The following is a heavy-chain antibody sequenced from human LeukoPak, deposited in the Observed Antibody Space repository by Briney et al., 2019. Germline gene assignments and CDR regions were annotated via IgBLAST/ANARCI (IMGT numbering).Heavy chain of an antibody. CDR3: ARVGIPYSSGWYAVY. V-gene: IGHV1-2*02. CDR1: GYTFTGYY. J-gene: IGHJ4*02. D-gene: IGHD6-19*01. Sequence: GASVTVSCKASGYTFTGYYMHWVRQAPGQGLEWMGWINPNSGGTNYAQKFQGRVTMTRDTSISTAYMELSRLRSDDTAVYYCARVGIPYSSGWYAVYWGQGTLVTVSS. CDR2: INPNSGGT.